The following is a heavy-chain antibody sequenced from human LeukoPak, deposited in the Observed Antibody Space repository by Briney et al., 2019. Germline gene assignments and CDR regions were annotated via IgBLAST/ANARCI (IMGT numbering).Heavy chain of an antibody. D-gene: IGHD2-2*01. CDR1: GYSFSAYY. CDR3: ARDPSTVYYYDS. V-gene: IGHV1-2*06. Sequence: ASVKVSCKASGYSFSAYYIHWVRQAPGQGLEWMGRIDPKSGGTKCAQKFQGRFTMTRDASISTVYMELSRLTSGDTAVYSCARDPSTVYYYDSWGQGTLVTVSP. CDR2: IDPKSGGT. J-gene: IGHJ4*02.